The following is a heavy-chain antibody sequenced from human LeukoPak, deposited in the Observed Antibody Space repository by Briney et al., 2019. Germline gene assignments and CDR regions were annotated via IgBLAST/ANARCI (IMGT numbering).Heavy chain of an antibody. V-gene: IGHV3-64*01. CDR1: GFTFSTYA. CDR2: ISSNGGST. J-gene: IGHJ4*02. CDR3: ARGSITMVRGLIMAFDS. Sequence: GGSLRLSCAVSGFTFSTYAMHWVRQAPGKGLEYVSSISSNGGSTYYANSVQGSFTISRDNSKNTLYLQMGSLRAEDMAVYYCARGSITMVRGLIMAFDSWGQGTLVTVSA. D-gene: IGHD3-10*01.